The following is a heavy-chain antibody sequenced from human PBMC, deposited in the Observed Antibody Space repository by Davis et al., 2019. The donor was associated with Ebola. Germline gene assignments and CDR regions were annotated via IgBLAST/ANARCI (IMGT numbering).Heavy chain of an antibody. D-gene: IGHD3-10*01. V-gene: IGHV4-39*07. CDR2: IYHSGST. Sequence: SETLSLTCTVSGGSISSSSYYWGWIRQPPGKGLEWIGSIYHSGSTYYNPSLKSRVTISVDTSKNQFSLKLSSVTAADTAVYYCARAVNQILWFGEFDYWGQGTLVTVSS. CDR1: GGSISSSSYY. CDR3: ARAVNQILWFGEFDY. J-gene: IGHJ4*02.